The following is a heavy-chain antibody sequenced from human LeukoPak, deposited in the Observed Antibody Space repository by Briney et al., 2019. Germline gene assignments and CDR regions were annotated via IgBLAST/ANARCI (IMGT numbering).Heavy chain of an antibody. CDR1: GFSLTTSGVG. D-gene: IGHD6-19*01. CDR3: SRTRRGQIGWTNDY. CDR2: IYWDDDK. V-gene: IGHV2-5*02. Sequence: ESGPTLVNPTQTLTLTCTFSGFSLTTSGVGVGWIRQPPGKALEWLALIYWDDDKRYSPSLKSRVTITKDTSKNQVVLTMTNMDPVDTATYYCSRTRRGQIGWTNDYWGQGTLVTVSS. J-gene: IGHJ4*02.